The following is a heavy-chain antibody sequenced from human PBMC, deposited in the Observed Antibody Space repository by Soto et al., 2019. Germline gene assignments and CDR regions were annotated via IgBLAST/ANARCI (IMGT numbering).Heavy chain of an antibody. V-gene: IGHV4-59*01. Sequence: SETLSLTCTVSGGSISSYYWSWIRQPPGKGLEWIGYIYYSGSTNYNPSLKSRVTISVDTSKNQFSLKLSSVTAADTAVYYCAGTASKLGAAPYWGQGTLVTVSS. J-gene: IGHJ4*02. CDR2: IYYSGST. D-gene: IGHD1-1*01. CDR1: GGSISSYY. CDR3: AGTASKLGAAPY.